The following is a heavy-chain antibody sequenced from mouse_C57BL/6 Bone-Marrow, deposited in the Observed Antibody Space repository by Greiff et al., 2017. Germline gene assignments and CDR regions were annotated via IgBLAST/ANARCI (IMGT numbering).Heavy chain of an antibody. CDR2: ITPNYGTP. V-gene: IGHV1-39*01. D-gene: IGHD1-1*01. Sequence: VQLKESGPELVKPGASVKISCKASGYSFTDYNMNWVKQSNGKSLEWIGVITPNYGTPSSNQKFKGKATLTVHHSSSTAYMQLNSLTSEDSAVYYWAREATVVAYYYAMDYGGQGTSVTVSA. CDR1: GYSFTDYN. CDR3: AREATVVAYYYAMDY. J-gene: IGHJ4*01.